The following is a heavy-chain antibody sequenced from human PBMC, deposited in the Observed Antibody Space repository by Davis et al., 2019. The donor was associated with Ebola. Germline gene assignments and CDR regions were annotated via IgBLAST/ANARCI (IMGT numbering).Heavy chain of an antibody. CDR2: ISGSGGST. D-gene: IGHD1-26*01. J-gene: IGHJ4*02. CDR1: GFTFSSYA. V-gene: IGHV3-23*01. CDR3: AKPPNNIVGAIYYFDY. Sequence: GESLKISCAASGFTFSSYAMSWVRPAPGKGLEWVSSISGSGGSTYSADSVKGRFTISRDNSQNTLYMQMNSLRAEDTAVYYCAKPPNNIVGAIYYFDYWGQGTLVTVSS.